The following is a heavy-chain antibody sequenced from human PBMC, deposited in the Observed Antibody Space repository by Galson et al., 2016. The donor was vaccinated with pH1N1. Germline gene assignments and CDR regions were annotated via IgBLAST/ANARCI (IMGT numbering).Heavy chain of an antibody. CDR1: GYSFATYW. Sequence: QSGAEVKKPGDSLKISCQGSGYSFATYWVGWVRQMPGKGLEWVGIIYPSDSDTRYNPSFRGRVTISVDKSINTAYLQWSSLKASDAAMYYCARDRSVLRYFDWLPNWFDPWGQGALVTVSS. J-gene: IGHJ5*02. D-gene: IGHD3-9*01. V-gene: IGHV5-51*03. CDR3: ARDRSVLRYFDWLPNWFDP. CDR2: IYPSDSDT.